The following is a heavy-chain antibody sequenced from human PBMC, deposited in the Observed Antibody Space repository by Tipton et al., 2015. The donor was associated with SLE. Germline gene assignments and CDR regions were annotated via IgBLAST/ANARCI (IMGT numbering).Heavy chain of an antibody. D-gene: IGHD2-2*02. Sequence: TLSLTCDVFGGSFSGHYWSWIRQTPGKGLEWIGEINHSGHTNYNPSLKSRVTISVDTSKNQFSLKLTSVTAADTAIYYCAGESDYTMVWDTWGQGTLVTVSS. CDR1: GGSFSGHY. CDR2: INHSGHT. J-gene: IGHJ5*02. V-gene: IGHV4-34*01. CDR3: AGESDYTMVWDT.